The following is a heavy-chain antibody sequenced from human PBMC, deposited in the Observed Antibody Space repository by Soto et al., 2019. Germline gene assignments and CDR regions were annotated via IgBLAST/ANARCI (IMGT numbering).Heavy chain of an antibody. D-gene: IGHD7-27*01. CDR1: GFTFSSYA. V-gene: IGHV3-30-3*01. J-gene: IGHJ4*02. CDR2: ISYDGSNK. Sequence: GGSLRLSCAASGFTFSSYAMHWVRQAPGKGLEWVAVISYDGSNKYYADSVKGRFTISRDNAKNSLYLQMNSLRAEDTAVYYCARVLTGYWGQGTLVTVSS. CDR3: ARVLTGY.